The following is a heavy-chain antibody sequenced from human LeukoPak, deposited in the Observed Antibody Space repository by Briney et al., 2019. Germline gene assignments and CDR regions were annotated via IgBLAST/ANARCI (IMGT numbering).Heavy chain of an antibody. V-gene: IGHV3-30*04. CDR3: ASLLLRYFDWLSTLGGFDY. CDR2: ISYDGSNK. J-gene: IGHJ4*02. Sequence: GRSLRLSCAASGLTFSSYAMHWVRQAPGKGLEWVAVISYDGSNKYYADSVKGRFTISRDNSKNTLYLQMNSLRAEDTAVYYCASLLLRYFDWLSTLGGFDYWGQGTLVTVSS. CDR1: GLTFSSYA. D-gene: IGHD3-9*01.